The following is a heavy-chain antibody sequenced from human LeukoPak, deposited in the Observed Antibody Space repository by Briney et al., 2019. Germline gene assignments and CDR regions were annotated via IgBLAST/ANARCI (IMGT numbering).Heavy chain of an antibody. CDR3: ARWAGDYYGSGSPSFNY. J-gene: IGHJ4*02. V-gene: IGHV4-34*01. CDR2: INHSGST. Sequence: SETLSLTCGVYGGSFSGYYWSWIRQPPGKGLEWIGEINHSGSTNYNPSLKSRVTISVDTSKDQFSLKLSSVTAADTAVYYCARWAGDYYGSGSPSFNYWGQGTLVTVSS. D-gene: IGHD3-10*01. CDR1: GGSFSGYY.